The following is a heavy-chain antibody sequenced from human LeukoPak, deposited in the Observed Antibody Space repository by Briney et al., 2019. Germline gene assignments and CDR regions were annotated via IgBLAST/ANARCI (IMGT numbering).Heavy chain of an antibody. D-gene: IGHD3-22*01. V-gene: IGHV3-74*01. CDR3: ARGGAPGYYDSSGYHDY. CDR1: GFTFSSYA. Sequence: PGRSLRLSCAASGFTFSSYAMHWVRQAPGKGLVWVSRINSDGSSTSYADSVKGRFTISRDNAKNTLYLQMNSLRAEDTAVYYCARGGAPGYYDSSGYHDYWGQGTLVTVSS. CDR2: INSDGSST. J-gene: IGHJ4*02.